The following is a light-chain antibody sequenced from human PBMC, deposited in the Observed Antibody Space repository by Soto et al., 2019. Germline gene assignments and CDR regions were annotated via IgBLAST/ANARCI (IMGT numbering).Light chain of an antibody. CDR2: WAS. V-gene: IGKV4-1*01. Sequence: DIVMTQSPDSLAVSLGERATINCKSSQSVLYSSNNKNYLAWYQQKPGQPPKLLIYWASTRESGVPDRFSGSGSGTDLTLTISSLQAEDVAVYYCQQYYRPWTFGQGTKGEIK. J-gene: IGKJ1*01. CDR1: QSVLYSSNNKNY. CDR3: QQYYRPWT.